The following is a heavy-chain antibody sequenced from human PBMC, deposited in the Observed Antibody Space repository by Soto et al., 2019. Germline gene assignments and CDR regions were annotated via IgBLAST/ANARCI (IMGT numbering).Heavy chain of an antibody. D-gene: IGHD3-3*01. CDR2: ISYDGSNK. Sequence: PGGSLRLSCAASGFTFSSYGMHWVRQAPGKGLEWVAVISYDGSNKYYADSVKGRFTISRDNSKNTLYLQMNSLRAEDTAVYYCAKAQRYDFWSEPYYWGQGTLVTVSS. V-gene: IGHV3-30*18. CDR1: GFTFSSYG. CDR3: AKAQRYDFWSEPYY. J-gene: IGHJ4*02.